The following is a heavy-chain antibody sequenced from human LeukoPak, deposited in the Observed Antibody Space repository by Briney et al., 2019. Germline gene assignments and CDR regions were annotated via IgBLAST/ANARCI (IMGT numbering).Heavy chain of an antibody. J-gene: IGHJ4*02. D-gene: IGHD3-22*01. CDR2: ISGSGGST. CDR3: AKAPLAYYYDSNAQGDFDY. V-gene: IGHV3-23*01. Sequence: GGSLRLSCAASGFTFSSYAMSWVRQAPGKGLEWVSAISGSGGSTYYADSVKGRFTISRDNSKNTLYLQMNSLRAEDTAVYYCAKAPLAYYYDSNAQGDFDYWGQGTLVTVSS. CDR1: GFTFSSYA.